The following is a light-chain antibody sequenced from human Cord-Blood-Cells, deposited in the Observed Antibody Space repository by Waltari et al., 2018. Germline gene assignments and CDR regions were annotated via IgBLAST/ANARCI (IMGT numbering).Light chain of an antibody. CDR3: QQRSNWPLT. CDR2: DAS. Sequence: EIVLTQPPATLSLSPGGRATLSCRASQSVTSYLALYQQKPGQAPRPLIYDASNRATGIPARFSGSGSETDFTLTISSLEPEDFAVYYCQQRSNWPLTFGGGTKVEIK. J-gene: IGKJ4*01. CDR1: QSVTSY. V-gene: IGKV3-11*01.